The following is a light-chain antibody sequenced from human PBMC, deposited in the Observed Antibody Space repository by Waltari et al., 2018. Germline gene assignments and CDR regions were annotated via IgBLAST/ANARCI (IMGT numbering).Light chain of an antibody. J-gene: IGKJ4*01. Sequence: DIQMTQSPSSLSASVGDRVTITCRASQKITTSLNWYQQKLGKGPNLMIYDASSVQSGVPARFRGSGSETDFNLTISSLQPEDVAIYYCQQSYRTPPTFGGGTRVEI. CDR2: DAS. V-gene: IGKV1-39*01. CDR1: QKITTS. CDR3: QQSYRTPPT.